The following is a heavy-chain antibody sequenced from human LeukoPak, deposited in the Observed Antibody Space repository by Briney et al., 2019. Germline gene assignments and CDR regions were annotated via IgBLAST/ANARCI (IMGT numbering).Heavy chain of an antibody. CDR2: IYQSRSI. CDR1: GGSLSSTIHY. J-gene: IGHJ3*02. Sequence: SETLSLTCTVSGGSLSSTIHYWGWIRQPPGKGLEWIGTIYQSRSIYYNPSLKSRVTISVDTSKNQFSLKLSSVPATDTAVYYCARQGTDYDIFTGYARAFDIWGQGTMVTVSS. CDR3: ARQGTDYDIFTGYARAFDI. V-gene: IGHV4-39*01. D-gene: IGHD3-9*01.